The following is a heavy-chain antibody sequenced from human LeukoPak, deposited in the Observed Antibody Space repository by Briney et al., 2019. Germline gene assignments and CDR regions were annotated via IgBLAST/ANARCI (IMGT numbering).Heavy chain of an antibody. V-gene: IGHV3-48*03. Sequence: PGGSLRLSCAASGFTFSSYEMNWVRQAPGRGLEGVSYISSSGSTICYADSVKGRFTISRDNAKNSLYLQMNSLRAEDTAVYYCARDHPYYYDSSGYYRGAFDIWGQGTMVTVSS. D-gene: IGHD3-22*01. J-gene: IGHJ3*02. CDR1: GFTFSSYE. CDR3: ARDHPYYYDSSGYYRGAFDI. CDR2: ISSSGSTI.